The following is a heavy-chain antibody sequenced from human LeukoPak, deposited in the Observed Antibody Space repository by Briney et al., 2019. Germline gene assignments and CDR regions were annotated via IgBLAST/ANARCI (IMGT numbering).Heavy chain of an antibody. V-gene: IGHV4-31*03. CDR2: IYYSGST. CDR3: ARLKRGLRLNWFDP. CDR1: GYSISSANYY. D-gene: IGHD4-17*01. J-gene: IGHJ5*02. Sequence: SQTLSLTCTVSGYSISSANYYWSWIRQHPGKGLEWIGYIYYSGSTYHSPSLKNRITISLDTSKNQFSLKLSSVTAADTAVYYCARLKRGLRLNWFDPWGQGTLVTVSS.